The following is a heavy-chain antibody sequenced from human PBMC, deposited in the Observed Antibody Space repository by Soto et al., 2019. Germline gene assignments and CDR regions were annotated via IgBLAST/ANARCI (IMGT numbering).Heavy chain of an antibody. CDR1: GYAFTTYH. CDR2: IDPSDGTT. J-gene: IGHJ3*02. CDR3: ARAEVKDVQNDAFDI. V-gene: IGHV1-46*04. Sequence: ASVKVSCKASGYAFTTYHMHWVRQAPGQGLEWMGMIDPSDGTTTYAQKLQGRVTMTRDTATSTVYMELSSLRSEDTAVYYCARAEVKDVQNDAFDIWGQGTMVTVSS.